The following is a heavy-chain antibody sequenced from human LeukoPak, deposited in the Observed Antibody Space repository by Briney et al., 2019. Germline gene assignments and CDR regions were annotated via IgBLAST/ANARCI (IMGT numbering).Heavy chain of an antibody. D-gene: IGHD5-24*01. J-gene: IGHJ4*02. CDR1: GFTFSNSA. Sequence: GGSLRLSYAASGFTFSNSAMSWVRQAAGKGLEWVSTISGSGGSTYYADSVKGRFTISRDNSKSTLYLQINSLRAEDTAVYYCAKSGYNRFDYWGQGTLVTVSS. V-gene: IGHV3-23*01. CDR2: ISGSGGST. CDR3: AKSGYNRFDY.